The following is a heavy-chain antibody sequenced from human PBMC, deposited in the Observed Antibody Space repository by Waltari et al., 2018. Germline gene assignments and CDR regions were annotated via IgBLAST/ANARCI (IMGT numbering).Heavy chain of an antibody. D-gene: IGHD3-16*01. CDR3: VRSPLWGNGLDY. J-gene: IGHJ4*02. Sequence: QVQLVQSGAEVKKPGSSVKVSCKASGGTFSSYAISWVRQAPGQGLEWMGRIIPIVGTANYAQKFQGRVTITADKSTSTAYMELSSLRSEDTAVYYCVRSPLWGNGLDYWGQGTLVTVSS. CDR1: GGTFSSYA. CDR2: IIPIVGTA. V-gene: IGHV1-69*04.